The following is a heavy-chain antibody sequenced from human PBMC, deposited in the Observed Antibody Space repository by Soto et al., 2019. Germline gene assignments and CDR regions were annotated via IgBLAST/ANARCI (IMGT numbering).Heavy chain of an antibody. V-gene: IGHV5-51*01. D-gene: IGHD3-9*01. Sequence: GESLKISCKGSGYSFTSYWIGWVRQMPGEGLEWMGIIYPGDSDTRYSPSFQGQVTISADKSISTAYLQWSSLKASDTAMYYCASSQYYDILTGYLPYGMDVWGQGTTVTVSS. CDR1: GYSFTSYW. CDR3: ASSQYYDILTGYLPYGMDV. J-gene: IGHJ6*02. CDR2: IYPGDSDT.